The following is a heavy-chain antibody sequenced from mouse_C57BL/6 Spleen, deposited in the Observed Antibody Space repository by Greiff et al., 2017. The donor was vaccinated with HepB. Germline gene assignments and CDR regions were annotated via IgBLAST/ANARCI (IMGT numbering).Heavy chain of an antibody. CDR2: IDPETGGT. J-gene: IGHJ2*02. D-gene: IGHD2-5*01. CDR1: GYTFTDYE. V-gene: IGHV1-15*01. Sequence: VQLQQSGAELVRPGASVTLSCKASGYTFTDYEMHWVKQTPVHGLEWIGAIDPETGGTAYNQKFKGKAILTADKSSSTAYVDLRSLTSEDSAVYYCTRGDYSNYVDYFDYWGQGTSLTVSS. CDR3: TRGDYSNYVDYFDY.